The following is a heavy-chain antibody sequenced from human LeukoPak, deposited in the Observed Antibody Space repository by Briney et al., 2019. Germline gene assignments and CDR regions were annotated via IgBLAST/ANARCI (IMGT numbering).Heavy chain of an antibody. CDR3: AKVPSRVDYYYYYMDV. CDR2: IRYDGSNK. V-gene: IGHV3-30*02. CDR1: GFTFSSYG. Sequence: GGSLRLSCAVSGFTFSSYGMHWVRQAPGKGLEWVAFIRYDGSNKYYADSVKGRFAISRDNSKNTLYLQMNSLRAEDTAVYYCAKVPSRVDYYYYYMDVWGKGTTVTISS. J-gene: IGHJ6*03.